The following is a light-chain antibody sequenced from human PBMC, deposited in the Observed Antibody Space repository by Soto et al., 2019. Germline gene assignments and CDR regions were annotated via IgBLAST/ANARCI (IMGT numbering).Light chain of an antibody. V-gene: IGKV3-20*01. CDR3: QQYGSSPRT. CDR2: GAS. Sequence: EIVLTQSPATLSLSPGERATLSCRASQSLSSNYLAWYQQRPGQAPRLHIYGASTRATGIPDRFTGSGSGTDFTLTISRLEPEDFAVYYCQQYGSSPRTFGQGTKVDIK. CDR1: QSLSSNY. J-gene: IGKJ1*01.